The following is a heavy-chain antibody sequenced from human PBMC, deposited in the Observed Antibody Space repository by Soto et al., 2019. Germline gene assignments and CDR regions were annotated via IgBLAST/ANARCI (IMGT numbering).Heavy chain of an antibody. CDR3: ARGPSADKVDS. J-gene: IGHJ4*02. Sequence: QVQLQESGPGLVEPSDPLSHPRSVPGGPKSNSGVWWLGIRQPRGKGVEGVGHLYNIGSTYRTPSLRSRATISVDTSNTQFSLELSSVAATDTAVYYWARGPSADKVDSWGQGTLVTVSS. V-gene: IGHV4-30-4*01. CDR2: LYNIGST. CDR1: GGPKSNSGVW. D-gene: IGHD3-3*01.